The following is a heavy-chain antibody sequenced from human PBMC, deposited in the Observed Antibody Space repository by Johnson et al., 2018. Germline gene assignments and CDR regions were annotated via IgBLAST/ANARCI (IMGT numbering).Heavy chain of an antibody. CDR1: GDSVSSDSAA. CDR2: TYYRSKWYS. Sequence: QVQLQQSGPGLVKXSQTXSLXCVISGDSVSSDSAAWNWIRQSPSRGLEWLGRTYYRSKWYSGYAVPVKSRISINPDTSKNQFSLQLNSVTPEDTAVYFCARGSYYMDVWGKGTTVTVSS. CDR3: ARGSYYMDV. V-gene: IGHV6-1*01. J-gene: IGHJ6*03.